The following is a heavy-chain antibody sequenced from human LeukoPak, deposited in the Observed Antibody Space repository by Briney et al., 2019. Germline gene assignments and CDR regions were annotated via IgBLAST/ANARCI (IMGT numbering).Heavy chain of an antibody. D-gene: IGHD3-10*01. CDR3: ARGRYYYGLGSYGWFAP. CDR2: IYYSGST. V-gene: IGHV4-59*01. Sequence: SETLSLTCTVSGGSISSYYWSWIRQPPGKGLEWIGHIYYSGSTNYNPSLKSRVTISVDTSKNQFSLKLSSVTAADTAVYYCARGRYYYGLGSYGWFAPWGQGTLVTASS. J-gene: IGHJ5*02. CDR1: GGSISSYY.